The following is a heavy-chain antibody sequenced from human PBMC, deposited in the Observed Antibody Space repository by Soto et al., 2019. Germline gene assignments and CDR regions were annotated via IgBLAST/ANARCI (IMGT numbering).Heavy chain of an antibody. CDR2: IKQDGSEK. D-gene: IGHD3-16*02. J-gene: IGHJ4*02. CDR1: GFTFSSYW. Sequence: GGSLRLSCAASGFTFSSYWMSWVRQAPGKGLEWVANIKQDGSEKYYVDSVKGRFTISRDNAKNSLYLQMNSLRAEDTAVYYCARRFEYDYIWGSYRPHFDYWGQGTLVTVSS. CDR3: ARRFEYDYIWGSYRPHFDY. V-gene: IGHV3-7*01.